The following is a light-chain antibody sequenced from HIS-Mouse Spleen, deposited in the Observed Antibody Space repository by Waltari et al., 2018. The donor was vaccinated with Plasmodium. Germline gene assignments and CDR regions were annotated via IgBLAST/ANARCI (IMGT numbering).Light chain of an antibody. CDR3: SSYAGSNNLV. V-gene: IGLV2-8*01. CDR2: EVS. J-gene: IGLJ2*01. CDR1: SSDVGGYND. Sequence: QSALTQPPSASGSPGQPVTISCTGTSSDVGGYNDVSWYQQHPGKAPKRMIYEVSKRPSGVPDRFSGSKSGNTASLTVSGLQAEDEADYYCSSYAGSNNLVFGGGTKLTVL.